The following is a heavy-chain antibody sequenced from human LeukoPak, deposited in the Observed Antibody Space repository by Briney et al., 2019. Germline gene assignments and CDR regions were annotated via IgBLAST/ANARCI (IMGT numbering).Heavy chain of an antibody. CDR3: ARERGIQPPMGY. CDR1: GFTFSSYG. V-gene: IGHV3-30*19. Sequence: GGSLRLSCAASGFTFSSYGMHWVRQAPGNGLEWVAVIWYDGSNKYYADSVKGRFTISRDNSKNTLYLQMNSLRAEDAAVYYCARERGIQPPMGYWGQGTLVTVSS. CDR2: IWYDGSNK. D-gene: IGHD5-18*01. J-gene: IGHJ4*02.